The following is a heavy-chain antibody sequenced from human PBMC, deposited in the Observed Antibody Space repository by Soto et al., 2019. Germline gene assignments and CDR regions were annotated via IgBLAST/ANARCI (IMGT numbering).Heavy chain of an antibody. CDR2: ISSSSYI. J-gene: IGHJ6*02. CDR3: ARDVRHDSSGYCYGYYYYGMDV. V-gene: IGHV3-21*01. CDR1: GFTFSSYS. D-gene: IGHD3-22*01. Sequence: GGSLRLSCAASGFTFSSYSMNWVRQAPGKGLEWVSSISSSSYIYYADSVKGRFTISRDNAKNSLYLQMNSLRAEDTAVYYCARDVRHDSSGYCYGYYYYGMDVWGQGTTVTVSS.